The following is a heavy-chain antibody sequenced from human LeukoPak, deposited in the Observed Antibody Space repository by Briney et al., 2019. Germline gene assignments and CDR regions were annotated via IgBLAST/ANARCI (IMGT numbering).Heavy chain of an antibody. CDR2: ISGSGGST. D-gene: IGHD5-18*01. J-gene: IGHJ4*02. V-gene: IGHV3-23*01. Sequence: GGSLRLSCTASGFTFGDYAMSWVRQAPGKGLEWVSAISGSGGSTYYADSVKGRFTISRDNSKNTLYLQMNSLRAEDTAVYYCAKVALDTAMAHFDYWGQGTLVTVSS. CDR1: GFTFGDYA. CDR3: AKVALDTAMAHFDY.